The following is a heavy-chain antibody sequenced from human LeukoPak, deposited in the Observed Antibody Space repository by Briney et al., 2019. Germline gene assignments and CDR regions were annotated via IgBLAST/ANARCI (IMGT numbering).Heavy chain of an antibody. CDR3: ARENPSGYYNRPIDY. V-gene: IGHV4-59*01. D-gene: IGHD3-22*01. J-gene: IGHJ4*02. CDR2: IYYSGSI. Sequence: YPSETLSLTCTVSGASISSYCWSWIRQPPGKGLEWIGDIYYSGSIKYNPSLKSRVTMSVDTSKNQFSLKLSSVTAADTAIYYCARENPSGYYNRPIDYWGQGTLVTVSS. CDR1: GASISSYC.